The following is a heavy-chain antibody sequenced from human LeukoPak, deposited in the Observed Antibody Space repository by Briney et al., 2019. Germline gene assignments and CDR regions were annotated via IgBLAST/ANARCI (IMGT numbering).Heavy chain of an antibody. V-gene: IGHV3-21*01. Sequence: GGSLRLSSAASGFTFSSYSMNWVRQAPGKGLEWVSSISSSSSYIYYADSVKGRFTISRDNAKNSLYLQMNSLRAEDTAVYYCARADSGYDSGYWGQGTLVTVSS. J-gene: IGHJ4*02. CDR1: GFTFSSYS. CDR2: ISSSSSYI. CDR3: ARADSGYDSGY. D-gene: IGHD5-12*01.